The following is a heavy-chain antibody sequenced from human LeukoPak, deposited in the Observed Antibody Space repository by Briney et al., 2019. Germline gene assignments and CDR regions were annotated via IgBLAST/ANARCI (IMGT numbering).Heavy chain of an antibody. CDR1: GFTFSTYW. J-gene: IGHJ5*01. V-gene: IGHV3-7*01. D-gene: IGHD2-15*01. Sequence: PGGSLRLSCAASGFTFSTYWMNWVRQAPGKGLEWVANIKEDGNEKYSVDSVRGRFTISRDNAKNSLYLQMSSLRAEDTAVYYCARGSGGSAADWFDSWGQGTLVTVAS. CDR2: IKEDGNEK. CDR3: ARGSGGSAADWFDS.